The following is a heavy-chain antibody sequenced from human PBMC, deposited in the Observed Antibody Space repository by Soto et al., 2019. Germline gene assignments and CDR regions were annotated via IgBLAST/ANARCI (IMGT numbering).Heavy chain of an antibody. CDR3: ASGITYCGWYRRFAFDI. D-gene: IGHD6-19*01. CDR1: GFTFSSYS. CDR2: ISSSSSTI. J-gene: IGHJ3*02. V-gene: IGHV3-48*01. Sequence: GGSLRLSCAASGFTFSSYSMNWVRQAPGKGLEWVSYISSSSSTIYYADSVKGRFTISRDNAKNSLYLQMNSLRAEDTAVYYCASGITYCGWYRRFAFDIRAQGTMVTVSS.